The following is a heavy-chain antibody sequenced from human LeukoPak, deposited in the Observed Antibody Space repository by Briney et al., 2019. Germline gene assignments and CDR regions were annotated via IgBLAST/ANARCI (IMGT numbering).Heavy chain of an antibody. CDR1: GFTFSSYG. V-gene: IGHV3-23*01. CDR3: RKKGEDIVVVEVVPPPNYMDV. D-gene: IGHD2-15*01. J-gene: IGHJ6*03. CDR2: ISGSGGST. Sequence: GGSLRLSCAASGFTFSSYGMSWVRQAPGKGLEWVSAISGSGGSTYYADSVKGRFTISRDNSKNTLYLQMNSLRADDTAVYYWRKKGEDIVVVEVVPPPNYMDVWGKGTTVT.